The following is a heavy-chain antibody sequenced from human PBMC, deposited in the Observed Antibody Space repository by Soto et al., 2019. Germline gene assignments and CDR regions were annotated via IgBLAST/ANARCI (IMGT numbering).Heavy chain of an antibody. V-gene: IGHV4-59*01. CDR1: GGSISSYY. D-gene: IGHD1-1*01. J-gene: IGHJ6*03. CDR3: ERGVGGRDYYYYYYMDV. CDR2: IYYSGST. Sequence: PSETLSLTCTVSGGSISSYYWSWIRQPPGKGLEWIGYIYYSGSTNYNPSLKSRVTISVDTSKNQFSLKLSSVTAADTAVYYCERGVGGRDYYYYYYMDVWGKGTTVTVS.